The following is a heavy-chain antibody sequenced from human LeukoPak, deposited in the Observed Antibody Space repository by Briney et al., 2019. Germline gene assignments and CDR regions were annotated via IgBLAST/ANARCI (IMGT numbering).Heavy chain of an antibody. J-gene: IGHJ6*03. CDR1: GYTFTGYY. Sequence: ASVKVSCKASGYTFTGYYMHWVRQAPGQGLEWMGWINPNSGNTGYAQKFQGRVTMTRNTSISTDYMELSSLRSEDTAVYYCARGGYSGSYYYYYMDVWGKGTTVTVSS. CDR2: INPNSGNT. D-gene: IGHD1-26*01. V-gene: IGHV1-8*02. CDR3: ARGGYSGSYYYYYMDV.